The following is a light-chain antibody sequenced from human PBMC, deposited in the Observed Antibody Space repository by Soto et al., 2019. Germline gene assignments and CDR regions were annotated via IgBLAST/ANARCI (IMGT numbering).Light chain of an antibody. CDR2: GAS. CDR1: QSVSSSY. Sequence: EIVLTQSPATLSLSPGEGATLSCRASQSVSSSYLAWYQQKPGQAPRLLIYGASSRATGIPARFSGSGSGTEFTLTISSLQPEDFAVYYCQQYYNWPRTFGQGTKVDIK. V-gene: IGKV3D-7*01. CDR3: QQYYNWPRT. J-gene: IGKJ1*01.